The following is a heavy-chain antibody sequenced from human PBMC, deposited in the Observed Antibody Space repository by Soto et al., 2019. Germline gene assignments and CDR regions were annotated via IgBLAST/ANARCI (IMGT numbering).Heavy chain of an antibody. Sequence: SGGGFIHPGGSLRLSCAASGFSFSSFAMNWVRQAPGKGLEWVSIISGSADSTFYADSVKGRFTISRDNSKSTLYLQINSLRAEDTAVYYCAKTRGAMIYAISVYGMDVWGQGTTVTVSS. V-gene: IGHV3-23*01. CDR3: AKTRGAMIYAISVYGMDV. CDR2: ISGSADST. J-gene: IGHJ6*02. CDR1: GFSFSSFA. D-gene: IGHD2-8*01.